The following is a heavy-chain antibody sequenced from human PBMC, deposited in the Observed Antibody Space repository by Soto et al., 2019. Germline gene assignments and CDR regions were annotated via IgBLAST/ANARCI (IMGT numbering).Heavy chain of an antibody. Sequence: GESLKISCKGSGYSFTSYCIGWVRQMPGKGLEWMGIIYPGDSDTRYSPSFQGQVTISADKSISTAYLQWSSLKASDTAMYYCARHYSSSHYYYYYYGMDVWGQGTTVTVSS. CDR3: ARHYSSSHYYYYYYGMDV. J-gene: IGHJ6*02. CDR2: IYPGDSDT. D-gene: IGHD6-6*01. V-gene: IGHV5-51*01. CDR1: GYSFTSYC.